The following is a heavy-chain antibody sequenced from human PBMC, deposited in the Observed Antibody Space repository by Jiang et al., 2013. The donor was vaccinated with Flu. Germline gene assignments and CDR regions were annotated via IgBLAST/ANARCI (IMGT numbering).Heavy chain of an antibody. CDR3: ATDQAIAITNNHNVDV. CDR2: VDPQDGET. V-gene: IGHV1-69-2*01. CDR1: GYTFTNYY. D-gene: IGHD5-12*01. Sequence: GAEVKKPGASVKISCKVSGYTFTNYYIHWVQQAPGKGLEWVGLVDPQDGETKYAEKFQGRVTMTADTSTDTAYLELRSLRYEDSAVYYCATDQAIAITNNHNVDVWGQGTTLSVSS. J-gene: IGHJ6*02.